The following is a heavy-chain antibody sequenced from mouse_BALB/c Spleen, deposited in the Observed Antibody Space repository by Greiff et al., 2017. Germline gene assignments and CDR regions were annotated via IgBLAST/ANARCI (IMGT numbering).Heavy chain of an antibody. D-gene: IGHD3-3*01. Sequence: QVQLQQSGPELVKPGASVKMSCKASGYTFTDYVISWVKQRTGQGLEWIGEIYPGSGSTYYNEKFKGKATLTADKSSNTAYMQLSSLTSEDSAVYFCARGGTLDYWGQGTTLTVSS. V-gene: IGHV1-77*01. CDR3: ARGGTLDY. CDR1: GYTFTDYV. J-gene: IGHJ2*01. CDR2: IYPGSGST.